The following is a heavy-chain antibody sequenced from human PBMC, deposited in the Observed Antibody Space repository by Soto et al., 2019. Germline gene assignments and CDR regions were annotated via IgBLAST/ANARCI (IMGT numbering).Heavy chain of an antibody. J-gene: IGHJ3*02. CDR3: ARGGLVGAPKGNAFDI. Sequence: QVQLVQSGAEVKEPGASEKVSCKASGYTFTSHHFHWVRQAPGQGLEWTGTINPSADTTTYAQRFQGRVTMTRDTSTSTVYLELSSLTSEDTAVYFCARGGLVGAPKGNAFDIWGQGTMVTVSS. CDR1: GYTFTSHH. V-gene: IGHV1-46*01. D-gene: IGHD1-26*01. CDR2: INPSADTT.